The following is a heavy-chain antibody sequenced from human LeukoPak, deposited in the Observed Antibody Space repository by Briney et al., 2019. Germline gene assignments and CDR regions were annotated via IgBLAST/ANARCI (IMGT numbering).Heavy chain of an antibody. V-gene: IGHV3-11*01. J-gene: IGHJ5*02. CDR3: ARDLGSGWTRNWFDP. CDR1: GFTFSDYY. CDR2: ITSSGSTI. D-gene: IGHD6-19*01. Sequence: GGSLRLSCAASGFTFSDYYMSWIRQAPGKGLEWVSYITSSGSTIYYADPVKGRFTISRDNAENSLYLQMNSLRAEDTAVYYCARDLGSGWTRNWFDPWGQGTLVTVSS.